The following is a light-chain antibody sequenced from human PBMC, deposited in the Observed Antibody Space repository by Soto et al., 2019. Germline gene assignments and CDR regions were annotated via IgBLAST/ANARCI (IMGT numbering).Light chain of an antibody. CDR2: AAS. CDR3: LHDYNYPRT. V-gene: IGKV1-6*01. Sequence: AIQMTQSPSLSASVGDRVTITCRASQDIRSELGWYQQKPGKAPNLLIYAASTLQSGVPSRFSGSGSGTDFTLTISSLQPEDFATYYCLHDYNYPRTFGQGTKVEIK. J-gene: IGKJ1*01. CDR1: QDIRSE.